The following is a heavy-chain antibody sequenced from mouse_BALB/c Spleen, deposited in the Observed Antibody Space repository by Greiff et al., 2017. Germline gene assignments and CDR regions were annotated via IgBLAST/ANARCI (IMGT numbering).Heavy chain of an antibody. CDR1: GYTFTSYW. CDR3: ARSHYYGSSSHFDY. CDR2: INPSTGYT. J-gene: IGHJ2*01. Sequence: VQGVESGAELAKPGASVKMSCKASGYTFTSYWMHWVKQRPGQGLEWIGYINPSTGYTEYNQKFKDKATLTADKSSSTAYMQLSSLTSEDSAVYYCARSHYYGSSSHFDYWGQGTTLTVSS. D-gene: IGHD1-1*01. V-gene: IGHV1-7*01.